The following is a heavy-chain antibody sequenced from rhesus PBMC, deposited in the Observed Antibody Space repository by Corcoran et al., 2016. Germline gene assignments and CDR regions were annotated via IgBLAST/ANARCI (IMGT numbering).Heavy chain of an antibody. J-gene: IGHJ4*01. V-gene: IGHV4S10*01. D-gene: IGHD3-28*01. CDR1: GGSITDSFR. CDR3: ARDGYGSNYYTAGD. Sequence: QVQLQASGPGVVKPSETLSLTCAVSGGSITDSFRWTWIRQPPGTGLEWIGCIHGSSTSTNYNPSVKSRVIISKDTSKNQFSLKLSSVTAADTAVYYCARDGYGSNYYTAGDWGQGVLVTVSS. CDR2: IHGSSTST.